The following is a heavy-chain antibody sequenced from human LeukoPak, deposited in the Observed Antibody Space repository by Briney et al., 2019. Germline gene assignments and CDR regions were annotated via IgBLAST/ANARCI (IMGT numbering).Heavy chain of an antibody. D-gene: IGHD2-2*01. J-gene: IGHJ4*02. CDR2: INHSRSS. Sequence: SETLSLTSAVYGGSFCGYYWSWIRQPPGQGLEWIGEINHSRSSNYNPSLKRRVTISGDTSKNQFSLKRSSVPAADTAVYYCARGSYCSSTSCSPYYFDYWGEGTLGTVSS. V-gene: IGHV4-34*01. CDR3: ARGSYCSSTSCSPYYFDY. CDR1: GGSFCGYY.